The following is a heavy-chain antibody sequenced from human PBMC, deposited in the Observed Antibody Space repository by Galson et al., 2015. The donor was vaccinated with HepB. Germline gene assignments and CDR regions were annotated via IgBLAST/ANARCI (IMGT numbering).Heavy chain of an antibody. CDR3: ARERNTVVRGVNYYYYGMDV. Sequence: SLRLSCAASGFTFSSYAMHWVRQAPGKGLEWVAVISYDGSNKYYADSVKGRFTISRDNSKNTLYLQMNSLRAEDTAVYYCARERNTVVRGVNYYYYGMDVWGQGTTVTVSS. CDR2: ISYDGSNK. CDR1: GFTFSSYA. D-gene: IGHD3-10*01. J-gene: IGHJ6*02. V-gene: IGHV3-30*04.